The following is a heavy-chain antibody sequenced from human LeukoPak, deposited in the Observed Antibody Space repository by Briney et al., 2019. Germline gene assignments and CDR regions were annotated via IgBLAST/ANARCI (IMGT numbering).Heavy chain of an antibody. D-gene: IGHD3-10*01. CDR2: IYTSGST. CDR3: ARDKYGSGSFHYYYYMDV. V-gene: IGHV4-4*07. Sequence: SETLSLTCTVSGGSISSYYWSWIRQPAGKGLEWIGRIYTSGSTNYNPSLKSRVTMSVDTSKNQFSLKLSSVTAADTAVYYCARDKYGSGSFHYYYYMDVWGKGTTVTISS. CDR1: GGSISSYY. J-gene: IGHJ6*03.